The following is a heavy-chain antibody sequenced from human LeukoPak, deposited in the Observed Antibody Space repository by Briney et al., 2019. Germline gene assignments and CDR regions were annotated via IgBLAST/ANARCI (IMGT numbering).Heavy chain of an antibody. D-gene: IGHD2-15*01. CDR2: IYYSGST. Sequence: SETLSLTCTVSGGSISSSSYYWGWIRQPPGKGLEWIGSIYYSGSTYYNPSLKSRVTISVDTSKNQISLKLSSVTAADTAVYYCARVREDTPYDAFDIWGQGTMVTVSS. CDR1: GGSISSSSYY. V-gene: IGHV4-39*07. J-gene: IGHJ3*02. CDR3: ARVREDTPYDAFDI.